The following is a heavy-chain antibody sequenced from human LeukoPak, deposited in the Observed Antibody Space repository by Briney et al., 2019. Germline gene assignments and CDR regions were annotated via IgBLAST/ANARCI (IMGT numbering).Heavy chain of an antibody. CDR2: IYYSGST. CDR1: GGSISSYY. V-gene: IGHV4-59*08. J-gene: IGHJ3*02. Sequence: SETLSLTCTVSGGSISSYYWSWIRQPPGKGLEWIGYIYYSGSTNCNPSLKSRVTISVDTSKNQFSLKLSSVTAADTAVYYCARHGPYYDFWSGYYDRAFDIWGQGTIVTVSS. D-gene: IGHD3-3*01. CDR3: ARHGPYYDFWSGYYDRAFDI.